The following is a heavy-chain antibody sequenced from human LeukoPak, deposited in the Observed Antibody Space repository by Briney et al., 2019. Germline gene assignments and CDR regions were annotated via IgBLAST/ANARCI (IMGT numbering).Heavy chain of an antibody. D-gene: IGHD4-17*01. CDR2: IWYDGSNQ. CDR1: GFTFSSYG. V-gene: IGHV3-33*01. J-gene: IGHJ4*02. Sequence: GGSLRLSCAASGFTFSSYGMHWVSQAPVKGLEWVAFIWYDGSNQDYADSVKGRFTISRDNSKNTLYLQMNSLRAEDTAVYYCARDFYGDFSKFDYWGQGTLVTVSS. CDR3: ARDFYGDFSKFDY.